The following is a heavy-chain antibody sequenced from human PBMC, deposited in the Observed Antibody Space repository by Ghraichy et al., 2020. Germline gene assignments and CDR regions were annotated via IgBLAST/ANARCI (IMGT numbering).Heavy chain of an antibody. CDR2: ISGSGGST. D-gene: IGHD3-10*01. V-gene: IGHV3-23*01. J-gene: IGHJ4*02. CDR3: AKADELLWFGELLFKGFDY. CDR1: GFTFSSYA. Sequence: GESLNISCAASGFTFSSYAMSWVRQAPGKGLEWVSAISGSGGSTYYADSVKGRFTISRDNSKNTLYLQMNSLRAEDTAVYYCAKADELLWFGELLFKGFDYRGQGTLSPSPQ.